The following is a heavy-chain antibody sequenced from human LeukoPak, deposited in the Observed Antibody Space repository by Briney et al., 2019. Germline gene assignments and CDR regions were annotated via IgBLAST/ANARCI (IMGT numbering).Heavy chain of an antibody. J-gene: IGHJ4*02. Sequence: GGSLRLSCAASGLTFSSYAMSWVRQAPGKGLEWVSAISGSGGSTYYADSVKGRFTISRDNSKNTLYLQMNSLRAEDTAVYYCAKGTYTAMAPLLDYWGQGTLVTVSS. V-gene: IGHV3-23*01. CDR1: GLTFSSYA. D-gene: IGHD5-18*01. CDR2: ISGSGGST. CDR3: AKGTYTAMAPLLDY.